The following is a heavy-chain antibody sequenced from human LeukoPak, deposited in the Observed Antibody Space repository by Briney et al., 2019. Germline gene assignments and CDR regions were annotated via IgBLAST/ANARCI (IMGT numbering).Heavy chain of an antibody. CDR2: ISTSGSHI. CDR1: GFTLSIYS. V-gene: IGHV3-21*04. D-gene: IGHD1-26*01. CDR3: ARSGYSHSWDY. J-gene: IGHJ4*02. Sequence: GGSLRLSCAASGFTLSIYSMNWVRQAPGKGLEWVSCISTSGSHIYYSDSVKGRFTISRDNAKNSLYLQMNSLRGDDTAVYYCARSGYSHSWDYWGQGTLVIVSS.